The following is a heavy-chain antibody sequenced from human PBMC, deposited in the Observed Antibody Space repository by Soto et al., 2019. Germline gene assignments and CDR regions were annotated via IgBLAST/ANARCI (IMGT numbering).Heavy chain of an antibody. J-gene: IGHJ4*02. Sequence: EVQLMESGGGLVQPGGSLRLSCAASGFTFSSYWTHWVRQAPGKGLVWVSRINSDGSSTTYADSVKGRFTISRDNAKNTLYLQMNSLRAEDTAVYYCVRGEGGWETYWGQGTLVTVSS. D-gene: IGHD6-19*01. CDR2: INSDGSST. V-gene: IGHV3-74*01. CDR3: VRGEGGWETY. CDR1: GFTFSSYW.